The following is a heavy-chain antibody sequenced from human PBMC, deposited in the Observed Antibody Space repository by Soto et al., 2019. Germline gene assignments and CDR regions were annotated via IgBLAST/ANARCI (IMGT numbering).Heavy chain of an antibody. CDR3: AREYSTWVYNPFDP. CDR2: ISSSSSTI. V-gene: IGHV3-48*01. D-gene: IGHD6-13*01. Sequence: EVQLVESGGGLVQPGGSLRLSCAASGFTFSSYSMNWVRQAPGKGLEWVSYISSSSSTIYYADSVKGRFTISRDNAKNSLYLQMNILRAEDTTLSHCAREYSTWVYNPFDPWGQGTLVTVSS. J-gene: IGHJ5*02. CDR1: GFTFSSYS.